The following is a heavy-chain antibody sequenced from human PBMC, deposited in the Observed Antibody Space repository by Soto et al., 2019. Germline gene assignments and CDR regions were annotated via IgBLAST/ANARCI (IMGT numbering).Heavy chain of an antibody. V-gene: IGHV1-18*01. D-gene: IGHD1-26*01. CDR1: GYTFISYG. CDR2: ISPYNGVA. CDR3: ARALSMRFQWGRVSAPQYSFYGMDS. Sequence: QVQLMQSGAEVRRPGASVKVSCRTSGYTFISYGISWVRQAPGQALEWMGRISPYNGVARDAHNFQGRVTMTTETSTNTDYMEMTILRSGDTAVDSCARALSMRFQWGRVSAPQYSFYGMDSWGQGTTVTVSS. J-gene: IGHJ6*02.